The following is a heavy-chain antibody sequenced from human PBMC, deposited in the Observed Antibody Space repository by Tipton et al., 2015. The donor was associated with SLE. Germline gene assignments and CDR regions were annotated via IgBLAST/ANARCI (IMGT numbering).Heavy chain of an antibody. CDR3: ARNKAVAGTVIEY. D-gene: IGHD6-19*01. J-gene: IGHJ4*02. Sequence: LRLSCIVSGGSIKNHYLSWIRQAPGMGLEWIGYIYYSGGTNYNPSLKSRVTMSVDTSKNQFSLKLTSLTAADTALYYCARNKAVAGTVIEYWGPGTLVTVSS. CDR2: IYYSGGT. CDR1: GGSIKNHY. V-gene: IGHV4-59*11.